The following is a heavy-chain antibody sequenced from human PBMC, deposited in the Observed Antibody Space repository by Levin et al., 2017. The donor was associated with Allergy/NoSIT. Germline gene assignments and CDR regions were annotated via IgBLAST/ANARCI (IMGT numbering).Heavy chain of an antibody. CDR3: ARVSVEMSTIGGFDY. V-gene: IGHV3-21*06. J-gene: IGHJ4*02. D-gene: IGHD5-24*01. CDR1: GFSFSNYT. CDR2: ISPSGTFI. Sequence: GESLKISCAASGFSFSNYTMNWVRQAPGKGLEWVSSISPSGTFIYYADSLKGRFTISRHNAENSLYLQVNSLRVEDQAVYYCARVSVEMSTIGGFDYWGPGARVTVSS.